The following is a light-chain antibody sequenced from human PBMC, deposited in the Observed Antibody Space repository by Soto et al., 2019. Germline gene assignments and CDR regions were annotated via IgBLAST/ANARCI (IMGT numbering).Light chain of an antibody. V-gene: IGLV2-14*01. CDR3: SSYTSSSTVRVL. CDR1: SSDVGGYNY. CDR2: EVS. J-gene: IGLJ2*01. Sequence: QSALTQPASVSGSPGQSITISCTGTSSDVGGYNYVSWYQQHPGKAPKLMICEVSNRPSGVSDRFSGSKSGNTASLTISGLQAEDEADYYCSSYTSSSTVRVLFGGGTKLTVL.